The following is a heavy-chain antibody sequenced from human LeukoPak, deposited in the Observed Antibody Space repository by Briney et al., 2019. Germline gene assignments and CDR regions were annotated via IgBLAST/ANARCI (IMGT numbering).Heavy chain of an antibody. D-gene: IGHD1-14*01. V-gene: IGHV1-2*02. CDR3: ARGVAGVYFYYYMDV. Sequence: ASVKVSCKASGYTFTGYYMHWVRQAPGQGREWMGWINPNSGGTNYAQKFQGRVTMTRDTALSTAYMELSRLRSDDTAVYYCARGVAGVYFYYYMDVWGKATTVTVSS. J-gene: IGHJ6*03. CDR2: INPNSGGT. CDR1: GYTFTGYY.